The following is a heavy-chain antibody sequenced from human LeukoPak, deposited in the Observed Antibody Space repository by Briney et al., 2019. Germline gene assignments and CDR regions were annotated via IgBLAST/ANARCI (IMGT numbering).Heavy chain of an antibody. CDR1: GFTFSSYS. CDR2: ISSSSSYI. Sequence: PGGSLRLSCAASGFTFSSYSMNWVRQAPGKGLEWGSSISSSSSYIYYADSVKGRFTISRDNAKKSLYLQMNSLRAEDTAVYYCARPGKEWLVINWFDPWGQGTLVTVSS. V-gene: IGHV3-21*01. CDR3: ARPGKEWLVINWFDP. J-gene: IGHJ5*02. D-gene: IGHD6-19*01.